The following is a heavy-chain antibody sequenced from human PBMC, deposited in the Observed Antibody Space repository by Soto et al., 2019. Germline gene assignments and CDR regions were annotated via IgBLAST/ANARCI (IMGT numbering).Heavy chain of an antibody. CDR2: IKQDGSEK. J-gene: IGHJ3*02. D-gene: IGHD3-10*01. CDR3: ARRHITHDAFDI. V-gene: IGHV3-7*01. CDR1: GFTFSSYW. Sequence: SPRLSCAASGFTFSSYWMSWVRHAPGKGLEWVANIKQDGSEKYYVDSVKGRFTISRDNAKNSLYLQMNSLRAEDTAVYYCARRHITHDAFDIWGQGTMVTVSS.